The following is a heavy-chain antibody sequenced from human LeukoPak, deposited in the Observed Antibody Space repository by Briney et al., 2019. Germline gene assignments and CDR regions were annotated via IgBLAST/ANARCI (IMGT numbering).Heavy chain of an antibody. CDR1: GITISDAW. D-gene: IGHD5-18*01. J-gene: IGHJ4*02. V-gene: IGHV3-15*01. CDR3: VTPPD. CDR2: IKSKSAGGTT. Sequence: GGSLRLSCEASGITISDAWMSWVRQAPGKGLERVGRIKSKSAGGTTDHAAPVKGRFTISRDDSKNTLYLQMNSLTIEDTAVYYCVTPPDWGQGTLVTVSS.